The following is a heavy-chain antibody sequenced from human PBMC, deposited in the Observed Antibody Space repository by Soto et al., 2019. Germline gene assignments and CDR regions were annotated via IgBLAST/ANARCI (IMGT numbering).Heavy chain of an antibody. Sequence: TSETLSLTCTVSGGSISSYYWSWIRQPPGKGLEWIGYIYYSGSTNYNPSLKSRVTISVDTSKNQFSLKLSSVTAADTAVYYCARLQYGSEKTSYYYYYYMDVWRKGTTVTVSS. D-gene: IGHD3-10*01. CDR3: ARLQYGSEKTSYYYYYYMDV. J-gene: IGHJ6*03. CDR1: GGSISSYY. V-gene: IGHV4-59*08. CDR2: IYYSGST.